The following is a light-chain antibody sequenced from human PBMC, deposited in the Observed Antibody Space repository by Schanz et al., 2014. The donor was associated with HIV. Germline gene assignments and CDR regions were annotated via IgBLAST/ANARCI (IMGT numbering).Light chain of an antibody. V-gene: IGLV2-23*02. CDR1: SSDVGSYNL. Sequence: QSALTQPASVSGSPGQSITISCTGTSSDVGSYNLVSWYQLHPGRAPKLIIFEVNRRPSGVPNRFSGSKSGNTASLTVSELLAEDEGDYYCSSLAADNTLVFGGGTKLTVL. CDR2: EVN. CDR3: SSLAADNTLV. J-gene: IGLJ2*01.